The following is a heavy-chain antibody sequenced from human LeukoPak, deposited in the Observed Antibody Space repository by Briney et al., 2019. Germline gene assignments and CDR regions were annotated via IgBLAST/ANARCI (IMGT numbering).Heavy chain of an antibody. CDR3: ARRPIVGTTTYTDFDS. D-gene: IGHD1-26*01. V-gene: IGHV1-46*01. CDR1: GYTFTNYY. J-gene: IGHJ4*02. Sequence: ASVKVSGKASGYTFTNYYIHWVRQAPGQGLEWLGIINPSGGGTSYAQKFQGRVTMTRDMSTTTVYMELSSLRSEDTAVYYCARRPIVGTTTYTDFDSWGQGTLVTVSS. CDR2: INPSGGGT.